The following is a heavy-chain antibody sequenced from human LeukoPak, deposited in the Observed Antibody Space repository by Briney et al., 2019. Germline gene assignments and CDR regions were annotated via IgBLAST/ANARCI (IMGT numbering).Heavy chain of an antibody. J-gene: IGHJ4*02. V-gene: IGHV4-38-2*01. D-gene: IGHD2-2*01. CDR1: GYSISSGYY. Sequence: SETLSLTCAVSGYSISSGYYWGWIRQPPGKGLEWIGSIYYSGSTYYNPSLKSRVTISVDTSKNHFSLKLSSVTAADTAVYYCARGSCSSTSCYSVWGQGTLVSVSS. CDR3: ARGSCSSTSCYSV. CDR2: IYYSGST.